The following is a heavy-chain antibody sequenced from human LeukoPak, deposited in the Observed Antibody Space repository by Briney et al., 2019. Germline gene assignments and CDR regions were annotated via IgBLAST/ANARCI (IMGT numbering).Heavy chain of an antibody. CDR1: GFDFDDYG. Sequence: PGGSLTLSCVVSGFDFDDYGMHWVRQAPGKGLEWVSAINFNGDSTAYADSVKGRFTISRDNSKNSLFLELSSLRPEDTALYYCAKHLRATNTYFFYGLDVWGQGTTVTVSS. J-gene: IGHJ6*02. D-gene: IGHD2-21*01. CDR2: INFNGDST. V-gene: IGHV3-9*01. CDR3: AKHLRATNTYFFYGLDV.